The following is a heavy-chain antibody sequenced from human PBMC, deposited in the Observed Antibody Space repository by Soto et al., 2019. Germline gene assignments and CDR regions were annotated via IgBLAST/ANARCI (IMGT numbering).Heavy chain of an antibody. CDR1: GFTLSSYG. Sequence: EVHLLESGGGLVQPGGSLRLYCAASGFTLSSYGMGWVRQAPGKGLEWVSTVSTGAETTDYADSVKGRFTISRDNSKNMLNLQMISLRVEVTALYYCASTYSSEGWYFDYWGQGTLVTVSS. V-gene: IGHV3-23*01. CDR2: VSTGAETT. J-gene: IGHJ4*02. D-gene: IGHD6-25*01. CDR3: ASTYSSEGWYFDY.